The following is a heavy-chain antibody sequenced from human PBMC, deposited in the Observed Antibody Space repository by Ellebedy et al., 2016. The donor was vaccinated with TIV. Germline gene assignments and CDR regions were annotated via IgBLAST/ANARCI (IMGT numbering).Heavy chain of an antibody. CDR2: IYSSGRT. D-gene: IGHD2/OR15-2a*01. CDR3: ARDRTESGNGNWFDP. CDR1: GLTVSSNY. J-gene: IGHJ5*02. Sequence: GESLKISCAVSGLTVSSNYMSWVRQAPGKGLEWLSVIYSSGRTYYSDSVKGRFTISRDNSKNTLYLQMNSLRGEDTAVYYCARDRTESGNGNWFDPWGQGTLVTVSS. V-gene: IGHV3-53*01.